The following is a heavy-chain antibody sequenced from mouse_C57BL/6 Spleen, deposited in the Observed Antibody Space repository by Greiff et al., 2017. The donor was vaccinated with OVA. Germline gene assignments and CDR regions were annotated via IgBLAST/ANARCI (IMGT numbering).Heavy chain of an antibody. CDR1: GYAFSSYW. J-gene: IGHJ1*03. V-gene: IGHV1-80*01. CDR2: IYPGDGDT. Sequence: QVQLQQSGAELVKPGASVKISCKASGYAFSSYWMNWVKQRPGKGLEWIGQIYPGDGDTNYNGKFKGKATLTADKSSSTAYMQLSSLTSEDSAVYFCARSTTVDWYVGVWGTGTTVTVSS. D-gene: IGHD1-1*01. CDR3: ARSTTVDWYVGV.